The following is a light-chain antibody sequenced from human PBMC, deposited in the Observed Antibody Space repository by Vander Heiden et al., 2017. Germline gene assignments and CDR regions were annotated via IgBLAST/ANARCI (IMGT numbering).Light chain of an antibody. CDR1: QDISNY. Sequence: DIQMTQSPSSLSASVGDRVTITCQASQDISNYLNWYQQKPGKAPKLLIYDASNLETGVPSRFSGSGSGTDFTFTISSLQPEDIATYYCQQYDNLQYTFGQGIKLEIK. V-gene: IGKV1-33*01. CDR3: QQYDNLQYT. CDR2: DAS. J-gene: IGKJ2*01.